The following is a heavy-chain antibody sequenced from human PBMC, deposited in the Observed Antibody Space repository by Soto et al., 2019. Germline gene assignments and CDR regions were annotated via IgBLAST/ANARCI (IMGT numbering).Heavy chain of an antibody. V-gene: IGHV3-15*07. CDR2: IKSKTDGGTT. CDR3: TTDSYSTIIIVRFDY. J-gene: IGHJ4*01. Sequence: GFTFSNAWINWVRQAPGKGLEWVGRIKSKTDGGTTDYAEPVKGRFAISRDDSNNMVYLQMNSLKIEDTAVYYCTTDSYSTIIIVRFDYWGHGTLVTVSS. D-gene: IGHD3-22*01. CDR1: GFTFSNAW.